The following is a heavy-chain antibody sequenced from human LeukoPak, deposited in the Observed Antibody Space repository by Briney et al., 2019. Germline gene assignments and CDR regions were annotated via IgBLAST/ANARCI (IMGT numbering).Heavy chain of an antibody. CDR3: ARASKGSYTVCKPMPFEDY. D-gene: IGHD4-17*01. J-gene: IGHJ4*02. V-gene: IGHV4-31*02. Sequence: LRLSCAASGFTFSDYYMSWIREHPGKGVEWIGYIYYSGSTYYHPSLKSRVSISVDSSKNQLSLKLSSVTAADTAVYYCARASKGSYTVCKPMPFEDYWGQGTPVTVSS. CDR2: IYYSGST. CDR1: GFTFSDYY.